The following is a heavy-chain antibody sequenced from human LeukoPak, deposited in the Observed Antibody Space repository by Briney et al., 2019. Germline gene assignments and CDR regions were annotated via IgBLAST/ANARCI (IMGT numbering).Heavy chain of an antibody. V-gene: IGHV4-61*02. Sequence: SQTLSLTCTVSGGSISSGSYYWSWIRQPAGKGLEWIGRIYTSGSTNYNPSLKSRFTISVDTSKNQFSLKLSSVTAADTAVYYCARTTSYGGITYYFDYWGQGTLVTVSS. D-gene: IGHD4-23*01. CDR2: IYTSGST. CDR1: GGSISSGSYY. CDR3: ARTTSYGGITYYFDY. J-gene: IGHJ4*02.